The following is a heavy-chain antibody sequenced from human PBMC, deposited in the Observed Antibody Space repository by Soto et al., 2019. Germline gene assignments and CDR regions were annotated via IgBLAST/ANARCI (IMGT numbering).Heavy chain of an antibody. CDR1: GGSISSSSYY. D-gene: IGHD3-3*01. J-gene: IGHJ6*02. V-gene: IGHV4-39*01. CDR2: IYYSGST. Sequence: PSETLSLTCTVSGGSISSSSYYWGWIRQPPGKGLEWIGSIYYSGSTYYNPSLKSRVTISVDTSKNQFSLKLSSVTAADTAVYYCARHGVQYFGVDYYYGMDVWGQGTTVTVSS. CDR3: ARHGVQYFGVDYYYGMDV.